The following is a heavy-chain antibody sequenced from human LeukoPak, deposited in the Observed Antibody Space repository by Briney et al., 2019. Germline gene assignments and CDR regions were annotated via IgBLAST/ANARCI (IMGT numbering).Heavy chain of an antibody. J-gene: IGHJ4*02. CDR3: VRAVSVSSYYFDC. Sequence: GGSLRLSCAASGFTFSDYYMSWIRQAPGKGLEWISYISSSSSYTNYVDSVKGRFTSSRDNAKNSLYLQMNSLRAEDTAVYYCVRAVSVSSYYFDCWGQGTLVTVSS. CDR1: GFTFSDYY. CDR2: ISSSSSYT. D-gene: IGHD5/OR15-5a*01. V-gene: IGHV3-11*05.